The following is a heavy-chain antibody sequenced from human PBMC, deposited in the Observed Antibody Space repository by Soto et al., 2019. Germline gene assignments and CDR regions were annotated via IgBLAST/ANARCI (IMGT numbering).Heavy chain of an antibody. CDR2: INAGNGNT. J-gene: IGHJ5*02. CDR3: ARVAEGRSSWYTDWFDP. Sequence: ASVKVSCKASGYTFTSYAMHWVRQAPGQRLEWMGWINAGNGNTKYSQKFQGRVTITRDTSASTAYMELSSLRSEDTAVYYCARVAEGRSSWYTDWFDPWGQGTLVTVSS. V-gene: IGHV1-3*01. D-gene: IGHD6-13*01. CDR1: GYTFTSYA.